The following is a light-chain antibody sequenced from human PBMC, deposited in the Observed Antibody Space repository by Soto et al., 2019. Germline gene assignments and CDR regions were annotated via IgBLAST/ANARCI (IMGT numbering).Light chain of an antibody. J-gene: IGKJ2*01. Sequence: DIQMTQSPSTPSASVGDRVTITCRASQDINIWLAWYQQKPGKAPKLLIYKASTLERGVPSRFIGSGSGTDFTLAISSLQPDDFATYYCQQYSSDSNTFGQGTRLDIK. V-gene: IGKV1-5*03. CDR3: QQYSSDSNT. CDR2: KAS. CDR1: QDINIW.